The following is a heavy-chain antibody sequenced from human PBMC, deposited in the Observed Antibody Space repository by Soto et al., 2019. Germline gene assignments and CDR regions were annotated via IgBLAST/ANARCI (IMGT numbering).Heavy chain of an antibody. CDR1: GFTFSSYG. D-gene: IGHD7-27*01. J-gene: IGHJ3*02. CDR2: ISYDGSNK. CDR3: AKESENWGMAKAAFDI. Sequence: GGSLRLSCAASGFTFSSYGMHWVRQAPGKGLAWVAVISYDGSNKYYADSVKGRFTISRDNSKNTLYLQMNSLRAEDTAVYYCAKESENWGMAKAAFDIWGQGTMVTVSS. V-gene: IGHV3-30*18.